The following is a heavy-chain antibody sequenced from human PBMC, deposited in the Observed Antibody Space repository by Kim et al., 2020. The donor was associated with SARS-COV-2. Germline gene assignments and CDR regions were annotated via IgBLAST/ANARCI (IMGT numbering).Heavy chain of an antibody. CDR2: GST. D-gene: IGHD3-22*01. J-gene: IGHJ5*02. V-gene: IGHV4-59*09. Sequence: GSTNYNPSLKSRVTISVDMSKNQFSLKLSSVTAADTAVYYCARGDSWFDPWGQGTLVTVSS. CDR3: ARGDSWFDP.